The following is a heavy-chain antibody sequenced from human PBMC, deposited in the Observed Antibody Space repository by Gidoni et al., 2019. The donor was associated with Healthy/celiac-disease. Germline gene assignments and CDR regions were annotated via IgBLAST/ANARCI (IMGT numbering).Heavy chain of an antibody. V-gene: IGHV3-21*01. CDR2: ISSSSTYI. Sequence: EVQLVESGGGLVKPGGSLSLSCAASGFTFSSYSMNWVRQAPGKGLEWVSSISSSSTYIYYVDSVKGRFTISRDNAKNSLYLQMNSLRAEDTAVFYCARESGLGTMDYWGQGTLVTVSS. D-gene: IGHD7-27*01. CDR1: GFTFSSYS. CDR3: ARESGLGTMDY. J-gene: IGHJ4*02.